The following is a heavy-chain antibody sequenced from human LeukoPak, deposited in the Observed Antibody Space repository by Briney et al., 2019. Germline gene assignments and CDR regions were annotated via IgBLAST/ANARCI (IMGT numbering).Heavy chain of an antibody. CDR3: ARDVYDSSGYYLLGDN. CDR2: IHSTGST. J-gene: IGHJ4*02. V-gene: IGHV4-59*01. D-gene: IGHD3-22*01. CDR1: GGSMTDYY. Sequence: PSETLSLTCTVSGGSMTDYYWSWIPQPPGKGLEWLGYIHSTGSTNYNPSLKSRVTISVDTSKKQFSLKLRSVTAADTAVYYCARDVYDSSGYYLLGDNWGQGTLVTVSS.